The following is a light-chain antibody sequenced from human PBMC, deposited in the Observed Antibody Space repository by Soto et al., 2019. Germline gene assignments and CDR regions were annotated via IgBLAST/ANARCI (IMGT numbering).Light chain of an antibody. V-gene: IGKV3-11*01. CDR1: QYINTS. CDR2: QTS. Sequence: EIVLTQSPATLSSFPGDRVTLSCRASQYINTSLAWYQHRPGQAPSLLIYQTSIRAAGIPARFSASWSGTDFTLTISDVQPEDFALYYCHQRQSWPRTFGQWTKVDI. CDR3: HQRQSWPRT. J-gene: IGKJ1*01.